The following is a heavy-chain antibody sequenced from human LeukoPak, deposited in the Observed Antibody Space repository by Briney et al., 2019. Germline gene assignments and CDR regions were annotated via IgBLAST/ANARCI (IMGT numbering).Heavy chain of an antibody. CDR1: GYTFTSYW. D-gene: IGHD5-18*01. V-gene: IGHV5-51*01. CDR3: ASGVDSYGGYYFDY. CDR2: IYPGDSDT. J-gene: IGHJ4*02. Sequence: KVSCKASGYTFTSYWIGWVRQMPGKGLEWMGIIYPGDSDTRYSPSFQGQVTISADKSISTAYLQWSSLKASDTAMYYCASGVDSYGGYYFDYWGQGTLVTVSS.